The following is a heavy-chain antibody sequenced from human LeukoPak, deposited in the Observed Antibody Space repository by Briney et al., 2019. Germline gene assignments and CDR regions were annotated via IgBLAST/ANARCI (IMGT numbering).Heavy chain of an antibody. D-gene: IGHD4-17*01. V-gene: IGHV1-2*02. CDR1: GCTFTGYY. CDR2: INPNSGGT. J-gene: IGHJ6*02. CDR3: ARVPQGATVTTGFYYYYGMDV. Sequence: ASVKVSCKASGCTFTGYYMHWVRQAPGQGLEWMGWINPNSGGTNYAQKFQGRVTMTRDTSISSAYMELSRLRSDDTAVYYCARVPQGATVTTGFYYYYGMDVWGQGTTVTVSS.